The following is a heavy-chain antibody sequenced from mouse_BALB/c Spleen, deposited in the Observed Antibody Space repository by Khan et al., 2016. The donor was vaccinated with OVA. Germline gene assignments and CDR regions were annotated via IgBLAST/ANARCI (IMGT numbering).Heavy chain of an antibody. Sequence: QVQLQQSGAELAKPGASVKMSCKASGYTFTSYWMHWVKQRPGQGLEWIGYINPSTGYTEYNQRFKDKATLTADKSSSTAYMQLSSLTSEETAVYYCANHGRSSAWLTYWGQGTLVTVSA. V-gene: IGHV1-7*01. CDR3: ANHGRSSAWLTY. CDR1: GYTFTSYW. J-gene: IGHJ3*01. CDR2: INPSTGYT.